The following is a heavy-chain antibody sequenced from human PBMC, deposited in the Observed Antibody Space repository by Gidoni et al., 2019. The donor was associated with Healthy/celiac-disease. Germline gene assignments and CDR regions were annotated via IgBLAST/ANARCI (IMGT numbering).Heavy chain of an antibody. CDR1: GFTFSSYG. D-gene: IGHD6-19*01. CDR3: ARDGIAVAGDDAFDI. J-gene: IGHJ3*02. V-gene: IGHV3-33*01. CDR2: IWYDGSNK. Sequence: QVQLVESGGGVVQPGRSLRLPCAAPGFTFSSYGMHWVRQAPGKGLEWVAVIWYDGSNKYYADSVKGRFTISRDNSKNTLYLQMNSLRAEDTAVYYCARDGIAVAGDDAFDIWGQGTMV.